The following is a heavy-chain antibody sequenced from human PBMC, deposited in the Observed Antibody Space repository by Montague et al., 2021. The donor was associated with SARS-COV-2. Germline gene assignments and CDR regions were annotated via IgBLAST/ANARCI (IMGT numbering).Heavy chain of an antibody. Sequence: SETLSLTCTVSHFSITSYYWSWVRQPPGKGLEWIGNVYYNGNTNYNSSLKSRVTMSADTSKNQFSLKVTSVTAADTAMYYCARLELLTYYFDVWGRGALVTVSS. CDR1: HFSITSYY. CDR2: VYYNGNT. D-gene: IGHD1-1*01. CDR3: ARLELLTYYFDV. J-gene: IGHJ2*01. V-gene: IGHV4-59*08.